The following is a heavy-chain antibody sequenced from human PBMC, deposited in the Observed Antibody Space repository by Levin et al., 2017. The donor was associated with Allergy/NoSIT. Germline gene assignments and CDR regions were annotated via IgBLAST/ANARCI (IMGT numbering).Heavy chain of an antibody. CDR2: ISSSGSTI. V-gene: IGHV3-11*01. Sequence: LSLTCAASGFTFSDYYMSWIRQAPGKGLEWVSYISSSGSTIYYADSVKGRFTISRDNAKNSLYLQMNSLRAEDTAVYYCARGPVTTAGSFDYWGQGTLVTVSS. CDR3: ARGPVTTAGSFDY. D-gene: IGHD4-17*01. CDR1: GFTFSDYY. J-gene: IGHJ4*02.